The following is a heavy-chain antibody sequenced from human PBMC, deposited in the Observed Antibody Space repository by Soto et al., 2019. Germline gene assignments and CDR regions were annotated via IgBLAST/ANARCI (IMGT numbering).Heavy chain of an antibody. V-gene: IGHV4-61*08. CDR2: IYYSGST. D-gene: IGHD6-13*01. CDR1: DDTIINGDYY. J-gene: IGHJ5*02. Sequence: LETLPLTYTVADDTIINGDYYWSWNRQPPGKGLEWIGYIYYSGSTNYNPSLKSRVTISVDTSKNQFSLKLSSVTAADTAVYYCARELEIAAAGSYCFAPRGKGTLVPVIS. CDR3: ARELEIAAAGSYCFAP.